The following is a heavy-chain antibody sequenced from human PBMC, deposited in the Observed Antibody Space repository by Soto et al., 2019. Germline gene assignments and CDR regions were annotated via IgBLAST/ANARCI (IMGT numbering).Heavy chain of an antibody. V-gene: IGHV3-23*01. CDR2: ISGSGGST. Sequence: SLRLSCAASGFTFSSYAMSWVRQAPGKGLEWASAISGSGGSTYYADSVKGRFTISRDNSKNTLYLKMNSLRAEDTAVYYCATHRSPSRHIVVVVAATRLDYWGQGTLVTVS. CDR1: GFTFSSYA. D-gene: IGHD2-15*01. CDR3: ATHRSPSRHIVVVVAATRLDY. J-gene: IGHJ4*02.